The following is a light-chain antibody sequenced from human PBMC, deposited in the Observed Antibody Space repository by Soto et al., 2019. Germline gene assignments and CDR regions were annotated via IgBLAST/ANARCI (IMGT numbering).Light chain of an antibody. CDR2: DIS. J-gene: IGLJ1*01. CDR1: STDVGGYNY. V-gene: IGLV2-11*01. CDR3: CSHAGNYIDV. Sequence: QSALTQPRSVSGSPGQSVTISCTGISTDVGGYNYVSWYRQYPGKAPKLIFHDISQRPSGVADRFSGSKSGSTASLTISGLRAEDEAYYYCCSHAGNYIDVYGTGTKLTVL.